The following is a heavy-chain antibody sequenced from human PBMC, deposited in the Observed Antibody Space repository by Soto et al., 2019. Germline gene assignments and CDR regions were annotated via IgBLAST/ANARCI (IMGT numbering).Heavy chain of an antibody. Sequence: TLSLTCTVSGGSISPYYWSWIRQPPGKGLEWIGYIYFSGNTNYNPSLNSRVTLSLDTSKNQFSLKLSSVTAADTAVYYCARGRTPYNWFDPWGQGTLVTVSS. CDR1: GGSISPYY. J-gene: IGHJ5*02. CDR2: IYFSGNT. V-gene: IGHV4-59*01. CDR3: ARGRTPYNWFDP.